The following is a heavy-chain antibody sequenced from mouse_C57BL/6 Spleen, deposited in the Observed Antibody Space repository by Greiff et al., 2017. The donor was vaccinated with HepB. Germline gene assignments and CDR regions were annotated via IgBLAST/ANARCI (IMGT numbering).Heavy chain of an antibody. D-gene: IGHD3-1*01. J-gene: IGHJ4*01. Sequence: VQLKQSGPELVKPGASVKISCKASGYSFTGYYMNWVKQSPEKSLEWIGEINPSTGGTTYNQKFKAKATLTVDKSSSTAYMQLKSLTSEDSAVYYCARSGRGAMDYWGQGTSVTVSS. CDR1: GYSFTGYY. CDR3: ARSGRGAMDY. CDR2: INPSTGGT. V-gene: IGHV1-42*01.